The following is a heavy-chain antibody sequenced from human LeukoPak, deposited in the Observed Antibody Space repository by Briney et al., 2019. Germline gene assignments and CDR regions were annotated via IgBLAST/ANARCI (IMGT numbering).Heavy chain of an antibody. CDR2: IFSGGNT. V-gene: IGHV3-53*01. Sequence: PGGSLRLSCAASVFSVSSNYMTWVRQAPGKGLDWVSVIFSGGNTYYADSVKGRFTISRDNSKNTLYLQMNSLRAEDTAVYYCARDRGEGTDYWGQGTLVTVSS. CDR3: ARDRGEGTDY. J-gene: IGHJ4*02. D-gene: IGHD3-16*01. CDR1: VFSVSSNY.